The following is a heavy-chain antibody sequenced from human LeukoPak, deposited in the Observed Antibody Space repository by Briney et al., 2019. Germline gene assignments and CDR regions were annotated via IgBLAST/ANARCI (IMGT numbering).Heavy chain of an antibody. CDR2: ISGSGGST. Sequence: GGSLRLSCAASGFTFSNYAMSWVRQAPGKGLEWVSAISGSGGSTYYADSVKGRFTISRDNSKNTLYLQMNSLRAEDTAVYYCANDLSFGYRGSWYGSDPWGQGTLVTVSS. D-gene: IGHD6-13*01. V-gene: IGHV3-23*01. CDR1: GFTFSNYA. CDR3: ANDLSFGYRGSWYGSDP. J-gene: IGHJ5*02.